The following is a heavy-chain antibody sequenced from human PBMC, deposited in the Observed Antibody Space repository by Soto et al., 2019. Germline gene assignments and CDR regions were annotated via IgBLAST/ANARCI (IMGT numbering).Heavy chain of an antibody. CDR2: IWYDGSNK. D-gene: IGHD6-6*01. Sequence: QVQLVESGGGVVQPGRSLRLSCAASGFTFSSYGMHWVRQAPGKGLEWVAVIWYDGSNKYYADSVKGRFTISRDNSKNTLYLQINSLRAEDTAVYYCARGSRSYSSSSYYFDYWGQGTLVTVSS. CDR3: ARGSRSYSSSSYYFDY. V-gene: IGHV3-33*01. J-gene: IGHJ4*02. CDR1: GFTFSSYG.